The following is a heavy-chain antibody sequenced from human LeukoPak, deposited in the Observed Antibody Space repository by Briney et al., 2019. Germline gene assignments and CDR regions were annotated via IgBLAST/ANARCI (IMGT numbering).Heavy chain of an antibody. CDR1: PSTFTICT. D-gene: IGHD6-25*01. J-gene: IGHJ4*02. Sequence: QPGGSLSLSCLATPSTFTICTRSDIRQAPGKGLEWVSYISSTSRTTYYADSVKGRFTISRDNAKNSLYLQMSCLREEDTAVYYPARDFSDPIDSWGGGALVTVSS. CDR3: ARDFSDPIDS. CDR2: ISSTSRTT. V-gene: IGHV3-48*02.